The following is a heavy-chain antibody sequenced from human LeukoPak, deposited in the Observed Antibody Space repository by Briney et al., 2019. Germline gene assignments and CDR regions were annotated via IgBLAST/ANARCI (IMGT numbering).Heavy chain of an antibody. D-gene: IGHD1-26*01. CDR1: GFIFSNYA. CDR2: ISYDGNTK. Sequence: GGSLRLSCAASGFIFSNYAMHWVRQAPGKGLEWVTVISYDGNTKYYADSVKGRFTISRDKSKNTLHLHMSSLRAEDTAVYYCAKDQEIPHVGGNADSWGQGTLVTVSS. V-gene: IGHV3-30*04. CDR3: AKDQEIPHVGGNADS. J-gene: IGHJ4*02.